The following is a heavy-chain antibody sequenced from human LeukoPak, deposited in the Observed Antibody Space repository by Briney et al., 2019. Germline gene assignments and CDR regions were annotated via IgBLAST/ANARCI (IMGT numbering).Heavy chain of an antibody. J-gene: IGHJ4*02. Sequence: SETLSLTCAVSGYSISSASYWGWIRQPPGKGREWIGNIYHSGSPYYNPSLKGRVTISVDTSKNQFSLKLSSVTAADTAVYYCARPISSQGYFGVVIDWGQGTLVTVSS. V-gene: IGHV4-38-2*01. D-gene: IGHD3-3*01. CDR1: GYSISSASY. CDR2: IYHSGSP. CDR3: ARPISSQGYFGVVID.